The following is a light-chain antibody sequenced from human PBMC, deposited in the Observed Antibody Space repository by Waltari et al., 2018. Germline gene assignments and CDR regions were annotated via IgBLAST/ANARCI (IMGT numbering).Light chain of an antibody. V-gene: IGKV3-15*01. J-gene: IGKJ1*01. CDR3: HQYNNWPRT. Sequence: EIVMTQSPATLSVSPGGRATLSCRASQSVGSKLAWYQQKPGQAPRLLIYGASTRATGIPARFSGSGSGTEFTLTISSLQSEDFAVYYCHQYNNWPRTFGQGTKVEIK. CDR2: GAS. CDR1: QSVGSK.